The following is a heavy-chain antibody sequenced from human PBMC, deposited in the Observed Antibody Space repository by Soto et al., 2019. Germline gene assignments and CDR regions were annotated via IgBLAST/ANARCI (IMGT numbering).Heavy chain of an antibody. D-gene: IGHD3-9*01. CDR2: INGDGGGNGGST. J-gene: IGHJ4*02. CDR1: GFTFSNYA. V-gene: IGHV3-23*01. Sequence: EVQLLESGGGLVQPGGSLRLSCAASGFTFSNYAMTWVRQAPGKGLEWVSAINGDGGGNGGSTYYADSVKGRFTISSDNARNTLYLHMNNLRVEDTAVYYCAKRPLTWYLGLDYWGQGALVTVSS. CDR3: AKRPLTWYLGLDY.